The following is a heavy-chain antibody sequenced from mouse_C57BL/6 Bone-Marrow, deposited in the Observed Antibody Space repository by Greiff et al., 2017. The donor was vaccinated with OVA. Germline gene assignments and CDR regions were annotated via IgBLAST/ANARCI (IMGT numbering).Heavy chain of an antibody. CDR3: TRGIYDGYYNYYAMDY. Sequence: EVQLQQSGTVLARPGASVKMSCKTSGYTFTSYCMHWVKQRPGQGLEWIGAIYPGNGDTSYNQKFKGKAKLTAVTSASTAYMELSSLTNEDSAVYDCTRGIYDGYYNYYAMDYWGQGTSVTVSS. J-gene: IGHJ4*01. CDR1: GYTFTSYC. CDR2: IYPGNGDT. V-gene: IGHV1-5*01. D-gene: IGHD2-3*01.